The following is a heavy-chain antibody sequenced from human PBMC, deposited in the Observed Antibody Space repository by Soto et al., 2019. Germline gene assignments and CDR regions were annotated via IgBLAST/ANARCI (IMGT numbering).Heavy chain of an antibody. CDR1: EGRISSSA. Sequence: WRSIRLSWAASEGRISSSAMSWVRQAQGKRLEWVSTFRESGGTTHCADPVKGRFTISRDTSNNILFLQMNSLRAEDTAIYYCTKDSHWAIISPTHDYLGQGTLVPVSS. J-gene: IGHJ4*02. V-gene: IGHV3-23*01. D-gene: IGHD2-2*01. CDR2: FRESGGTT. CDR3: TKDSHWAIISPTHDY.